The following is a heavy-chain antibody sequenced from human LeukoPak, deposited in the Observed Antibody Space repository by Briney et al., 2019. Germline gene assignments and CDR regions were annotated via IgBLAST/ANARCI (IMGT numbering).Heavy chain of an antibody. Sequence: ASVKVSCKASGYTFTSYDINWVRQATGQGVEGMRCINPTSCNTGYAPHFQGRVTMTSNTSISTAYMELSSLSSEDTAVYYCARGGSTSGEYSDCGQGTLVTGSS. J-gene: IGHJ4*02. CDR2: INPTSCNT. CDR3: ARGGSTSGEYSD. CDR1: GYTFTSYD. V-gene: IGHV1-8*01. D-gene: IGHD2-2*01.